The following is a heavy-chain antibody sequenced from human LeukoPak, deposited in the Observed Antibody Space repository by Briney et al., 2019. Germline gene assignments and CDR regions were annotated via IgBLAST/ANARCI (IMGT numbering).Heavy chain of an antibody. Sequence: SETLSLTCTVSGGSISSYYWSWIRQPPGRGLEWIGYIYYSGSTNYNPSLKSRVTISVDTSKNQFSLKLSSVTAADTAVYYCARDLYYYDSSGYFDYWGQGTLVTVSS. J-gene: IGHJ4*02. CDR2: IYYSGST. CDR1: GGSISSYY. CDR3: ARDLYYYDSSGYFDY. D-gene: IGHD3-22*01. V-gene: IGHV4-59*12.